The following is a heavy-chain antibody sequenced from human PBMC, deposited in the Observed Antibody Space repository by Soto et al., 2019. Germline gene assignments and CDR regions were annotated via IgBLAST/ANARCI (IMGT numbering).Heavy chain of an antibody. CDR1: GYTFTDYY. J-gene: IGHJ6*02. CDR3: ARAGVAAPRSGEYAMDV. CDR2: INPKSGGT. D-gene: IGHD1-26*01. V-gene: IGHV1-2*02. Sequence: ASVKVSCKXSGYTFTDYYVHWVRQAPGQGLEWMGWINPKSGGTEFAQKFQGRVTMIRDTSINTVYMEMSSLIFDDTAVYYCARAGVAAPRSGEYAMDVWGQGTTVTVSS.